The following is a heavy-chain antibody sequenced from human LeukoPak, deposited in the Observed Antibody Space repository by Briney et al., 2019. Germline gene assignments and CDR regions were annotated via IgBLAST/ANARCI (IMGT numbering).Heavy chain of an antibody. D-gene: IGHD1-1*01. J-gene: IGHJ4*02. V-gene: IGHV3-15*06. CDR3: ATGYADTWHDGY. CDR1: GFTFSSYW. CDR2: IKSKYSGETA. Sequence: GGSLRLSCAASGFTFSSYWMSWVRQAPGKGLEWVGRIKSKYSGETANYAAPVKGRFTISRDDSKNVLYLQMNSLRVEDTAVYYCATGYADTWHDGYWGQGTLVTVSS.